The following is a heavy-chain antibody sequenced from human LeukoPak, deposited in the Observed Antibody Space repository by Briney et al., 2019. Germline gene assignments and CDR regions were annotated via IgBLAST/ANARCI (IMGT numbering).Heavy chain of an antibody. CDR2: IYYSGST. V-gene: IGHV4-31*03. CDR1: GGSISSGGYF. CDR3: TRDVPRSSGYPDN. D-gene: IGHD3-22*01. Sequence: SETLSLTCTVSGGSISSGGYFWSWIRQHPGKGLEWIGYIYYSGSTYYNPSLKSRVTISVDTSKNQFSLKLSSVTAADTAVYYCTRDVPRSSGYPDNWXXGTXVTVSS. J-gene: IGHJ4*02.